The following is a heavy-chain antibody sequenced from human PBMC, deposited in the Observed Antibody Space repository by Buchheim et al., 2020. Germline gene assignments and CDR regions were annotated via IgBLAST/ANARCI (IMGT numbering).Heavy chain of an antibody. D-gene: IGHD6-13*01. Sequence: QVQLVESGGGVVQPGRSLRLSCAASGFTFSSYAMHWVRQAPGKGLEWVAVISYDGSNKYYADSVKGRFTISRDNSKTTLYLQMNSLRAEDTAVYYCARDEGSSWYRVGYYYGMDVWGQGTT. J-gene: IGHJ6*02. V-gene: IGHV3-30*04. CDR1: GFTFSSYA. CDR3: ARDEGSSWYRVGYYYGMDV. CDR2: ISYDGSNK.